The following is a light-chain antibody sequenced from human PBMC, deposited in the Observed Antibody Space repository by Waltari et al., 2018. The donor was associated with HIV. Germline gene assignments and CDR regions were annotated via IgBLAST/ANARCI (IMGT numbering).Light chain of an antibody. CDR3: SSYTNNNTLI. Sequence: QSALTQPASVSGSPGQSITISRPGASKDIFNSNYVSWYQQHPAKAPKLIIYDVTSRPSGVSKRFSASKSGNTASLTISGLQADDEADYYCSSYTNNNTLIFGGGTKLTVL. CDR1: SKDIFNSNY. CDR2: DVT. J-gene: IGLJ2*01. V-gene: IGLV2-14*03.